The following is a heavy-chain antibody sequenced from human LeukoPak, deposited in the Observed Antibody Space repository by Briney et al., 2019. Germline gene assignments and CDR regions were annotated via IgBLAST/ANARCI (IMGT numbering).Heavy chain of an antibody. CDR3: ARVGVAAAGIFDY. CDR2: IHYSGST. CDR1: GGSISSYY. V-gene: IGHV4-59*01. J-gene: IGHJ4*02. D-gene: IGHD6-13*01. Sequence: SETLSLTCTVSGGSISSYYWSWIRQPPGKGLEWIGYIHYSGSTNYNPSLKSRVTISVDTSKNQFSLKLSSVTAADTAVYYCARVGVAAAGIFDYWGQGTLVTVSS.